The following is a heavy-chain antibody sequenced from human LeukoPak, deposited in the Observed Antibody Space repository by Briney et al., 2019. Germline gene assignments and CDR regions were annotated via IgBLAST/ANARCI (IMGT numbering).Heavy chain of an antibody. Sequence: ASVKVSFKASGYTFTGYYMHWVRQAPGQGLEWMGWINPNSGGTNYAQKFQGRVTMTRDTSISTAYMELSRLRSDDTAVYYCARDIVLMVYAGGDAFDIWGQGTMVTVSS. V-gene: IGHV1-2*02. CDR2: INPNSGGT. J-gene: IGHJ3*02. CDR1: GYTFTGYY. D-gene: IGHD2-8*01. CDR3: ARDIVLMVYAGGDAFDI.